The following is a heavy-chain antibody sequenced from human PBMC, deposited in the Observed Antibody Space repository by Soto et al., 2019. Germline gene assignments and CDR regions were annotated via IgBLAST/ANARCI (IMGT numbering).Heavy chain of an antibody. CDR3: ARHGYNYGGGYFDY. Sequence: EVQLVESGGGLVQPGGSLRLSCAASGVTVSSNYMSWVRQAPGKGLEWVSVIYSGGSTYYADSVKGRFTISRDNSNDTLYRQMSSLSAEDTAVYYCARHGYNYGGGYFDYWGQGTLVTVSS. CDR1: GVTVSSNY. J-gene: IGHJ4*02. CDR2: IYSGGST. D-gene: IGHD5-18*01. V-gene: IGHV3-66*04.